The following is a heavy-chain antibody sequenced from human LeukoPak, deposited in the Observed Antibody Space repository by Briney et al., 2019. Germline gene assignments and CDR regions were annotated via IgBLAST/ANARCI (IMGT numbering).Heavy chain of an antibody. V-gene: IGHV1-8*01. CDR1: GYSFSSYD. J-gene: IGHJ6*02. Sequence: ASVKVSCKASGYSFSSYDINWVRQAPGQGREWMGWMNPNSGNTGYAQKFQGRVTMTRNTSIKTAYMEVSSLTSEDTALYYCARVTRYLYGMDVWGQGTTVIVSS. CDR3: ARVTRYLYGMDV. CDR2: MNPNSGNT.